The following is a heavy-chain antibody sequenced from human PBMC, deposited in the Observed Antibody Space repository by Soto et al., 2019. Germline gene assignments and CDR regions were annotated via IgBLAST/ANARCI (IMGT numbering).Heavy chain of an antibody. J-gene: IGHJ5*02. V-gene: IGHV1-69*13. Sequence: SVKVSCKASGGTFSSYAISWVRQAPGQGLEWMGGIIPIFGAANYAQKFQGRVTITADESTSTAYMELSSLRSEDTAVYYCARGSIAARYWFDPWGQGTLVTVSS. CDR1: GGTFSSYA. D-gene: IGHD6-6*01. CDR3: ARGSIAARYWFDP. CDR2: IIPIFGAA.